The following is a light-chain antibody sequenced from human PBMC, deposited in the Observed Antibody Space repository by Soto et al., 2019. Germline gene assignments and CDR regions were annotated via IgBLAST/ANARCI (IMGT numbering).Light chain of an antibody. V-gene: IGKV1-5*03. Sequence: DIRMTVSVSTVSTYVGDKGTITSWDSQSISSWLAWYQQKPGKAPKLLIYKASSLESGVPSRFSGSGSGTEFTLTISSLQPDDFATYCWQQDYSDWTFGQGTKVDIK. CDR2: KAS. CDR1: QSISSW. CDR3: QQDYSDWT. J-gene: IGKJ1*01.